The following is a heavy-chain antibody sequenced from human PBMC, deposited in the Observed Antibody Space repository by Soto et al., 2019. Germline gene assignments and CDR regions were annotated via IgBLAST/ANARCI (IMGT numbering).Heavy chain of an antibody. V-gene: IGHV4-59*01. J-gene: IGHJ3*02. CDR3: ARVPSGRLLCFGETAFDI. CDR1: GGSISSYY. D-gene: IGHD3-10*01. Sequence: PSETLSLTCTVSGGSISSYYWSWIRQPPGKGLEWIGYIYYSGSTNYNPSLKSRVTISVDTSKNQFSLKLSSVTAPDTAVYYCARVPSGRLLCFGETAFDIWGQGTMVTVSS. CDR2: IYYSGST.